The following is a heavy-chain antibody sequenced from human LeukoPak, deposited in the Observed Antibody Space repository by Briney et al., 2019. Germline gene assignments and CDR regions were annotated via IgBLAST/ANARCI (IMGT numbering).Heavy chain of an antibody. CDR3: TRDLGLDTTMIFFDY. V-gene: IGHV1-18*01. J-gene: IGHJ4*02. Sequence: GASVKVSCEASGYTFTDFGISWVRQAPGQGLEWMGWISAYNGDTKYAQKLQGRVTMTTDTSTSTAYMEVRGLRSDDTAVYYCTRDLGLDTTMIFFDYWGQGSLVTVSS. CDR1: GYTFTDFG. D-gene: IGHD5-18*01. CDR2: ISAYNGDT.